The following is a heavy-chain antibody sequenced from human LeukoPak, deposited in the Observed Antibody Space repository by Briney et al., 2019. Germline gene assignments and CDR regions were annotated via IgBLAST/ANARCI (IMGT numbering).Heavy chain of an antibody. CDR3: ARGYSYGHGGYYFDY. J-gene: IGHJ4*02. CDR1: GFTFSSYD. Sequence: GGSLRLSCAASGFTFSSYDMHWVRQATGKGLEWVSAIGTAGDTYYPGSVKGRFTISRENAKNSLYLQMNSLRAGDTAVYYCARGYSYGHGGYYFDYWGRGTLVTVSS. D-gene: IGHD5-18*01. V-gene: IGHV3-13*01. CDR2: IGTAGDT.